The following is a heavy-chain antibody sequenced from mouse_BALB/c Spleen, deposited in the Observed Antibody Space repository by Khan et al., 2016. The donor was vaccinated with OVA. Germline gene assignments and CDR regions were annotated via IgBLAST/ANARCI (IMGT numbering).Heavy chain of an antibody. V-gene: IGHV5-6-5*01. J-gene: IGHJ2*01. CDR1: GFTFSSYA. CDR3: AREAYRYDEYYFDY. Sequence: EVELVESGGGSVKPGGSLKLSCAVSGFTFSSYAMSWVRQTPEKRLEWVASISSGGSNYYPDSVKGRFTISRDNARNILYLKMSSLRSEDMAMEYCAREAYRYDEYYFDYWGQGTTLTVSS. D-gene: IGHD2-14*01. CDR2: ISSGGSN.